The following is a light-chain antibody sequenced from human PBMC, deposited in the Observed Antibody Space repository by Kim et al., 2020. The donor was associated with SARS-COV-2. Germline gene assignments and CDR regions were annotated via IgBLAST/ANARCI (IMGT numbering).Light chain of an antibody. CDR1: SSDVGGYDH. J-gene: IGLJ3*02. CDR3: SSYTRSNTLV. V-gene: IGLV2-14*01. Sequence: QSALTQPASVSGPSGQSITISCTGTSSDVGGYDHVSWYQQHPGKAPKLMIFDIIKRPSGVSNRFSGSKSGNTASLTISGLRPEDEADYYCSSYTRSNTLVFGGGTQLTVL. CDR2: DII.